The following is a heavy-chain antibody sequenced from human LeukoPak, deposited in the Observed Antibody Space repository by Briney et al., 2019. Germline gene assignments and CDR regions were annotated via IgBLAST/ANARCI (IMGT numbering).Heavy chain of an antibody. Sequence: SETLSLTCTVSGGSISSSPYYWAWVRQPPGKGLGWIGSSHYSGTTFYNPSCKSRVTISVDTSKNQFSLRLSSVTATDTAVFYCARLNMGAPIDYWGQGTLVTVSS. CDR2: SHYSGTT. CDR3: ARLNMGAPIDY. D-gene: IGHD1-26*01. V-gene: IGHV4-39*01. J-gene: IGHJ4*02. CDR1: GGSISSSPYY.